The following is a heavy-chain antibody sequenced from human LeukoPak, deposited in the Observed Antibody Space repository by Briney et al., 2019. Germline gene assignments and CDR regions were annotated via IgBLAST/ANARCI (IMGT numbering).Heavy chain of an antibody. CDR3: ARFQYKAAFDI. CDR2: IHYGGST. V-gene: IGHV4-59*01. J-gene: IGHJ3*02. Sequence: SETLSLTCSVSGDSLSKYFWSWIRQSPGKGLEWIGYIHYGGSTNYNPSLKNRVTMSVDTSKNQFSLKLNSVTAAATAVYYCARFQYKAAFDIWGQGTMVTVSS. CDR1: GDSLSKYF. D-gene: IGHD1-1*01.